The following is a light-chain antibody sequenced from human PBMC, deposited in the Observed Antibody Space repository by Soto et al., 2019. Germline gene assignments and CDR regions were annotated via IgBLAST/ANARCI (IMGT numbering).Light chain of an antibody. J-gene: IGKJ5*01. CDR3: QQRSNWPIT. CDR1: HSVSSY. V-gene: IGKV3-11*01. Sequence: IVLTQSPASLSVSPCDIATLSWRASHSVSSYVAWYQQKPGQAPRLLIYDASNRATGIPARFSGSGSGTDFTLTISSLEPEDFAVYYCQQRSNWPITFGQGTRLEIK. CDR2: DAS.